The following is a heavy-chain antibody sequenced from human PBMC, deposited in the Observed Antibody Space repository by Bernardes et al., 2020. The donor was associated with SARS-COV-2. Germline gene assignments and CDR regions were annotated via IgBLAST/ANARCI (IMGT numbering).Heavy chain of an antibody. J-gene: IGHJ6*04. D-gene: IGHD5-12*01. CDR3: ATHTKTVDIVATLWDVYYYDGMDV. Sequence: GGSLRLSCAASGFTVSSNYMSWVRQAPGKGLEWVSVIYSGGSTSYAASVKGRFTISRDNSKNTLYLQMNSLRAEDTAVYYCATHTKTVDIVATLWDVYYYDGMDVWSKGTTITVDS. CDR2: IYSGGST. CDR1: GFTVSSNY. V-gene: IGHV3-66*02.